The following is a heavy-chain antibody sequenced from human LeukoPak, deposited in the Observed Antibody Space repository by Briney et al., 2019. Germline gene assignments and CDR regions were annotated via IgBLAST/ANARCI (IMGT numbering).Heavy chain of an antibody. D-gene: IGHD3-10*01. CDR3: ARVGLNYYGSGSYRFDY. CDR2: INHSGST. V-gene: IGHV4-39*07. CDR1: GGSISSSSYY. Sequence: SETLSLTCTVSGGSISSSSYYWSWIRQPPGKGLEWIGEINHSGSTNYNPSLKSRVTISVDTSKNQFSLKLSSVTAADTAVYYCARVGLNYYGSGSYRFDYWGQGTLVTVSS. J-gene: IGHJ4*02.